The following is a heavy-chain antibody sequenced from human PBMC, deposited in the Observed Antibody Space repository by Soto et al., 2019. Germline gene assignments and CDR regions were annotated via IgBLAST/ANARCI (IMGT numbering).Heavy chain of an antibody. CDR3: GRGRSGQIVVFY. CDR2: IGPESGAT. J-gene: IGHJ4*02. V-gene: IGHV1-2*02. D-gene: IGHD5-12*01. CDR1: GYTFTGHY. Sequence: QVQLVQSGAEVKKPGASVKVSCKASGYTFTGHYIHWVRQAPEQGPEWMGEIGPESGATRYAQKFQGRVNMTRDMSITTVYMELNNLSPDDTAVYYCGRGRSGQIVVFYWGQGTPVTVSS.